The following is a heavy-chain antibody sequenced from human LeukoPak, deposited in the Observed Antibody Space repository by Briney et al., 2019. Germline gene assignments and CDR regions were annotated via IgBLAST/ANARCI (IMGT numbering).Heavy chain of an antibody. V-gene: IGHV3-53*01. D-gene: IGHD4-17*01. CDR3: ARTNPVYGDYDY. J-gene: IGHJ4*02. CDR1: GFSVNGNY. Sequence: PGGSLRLSCAVSGFSVNGNYMSWVRQAPGKGLQWVSVMFPDGRTYYADSVKGRFTISRDLARNTLLLQMHSLRPDDTAVHYCARTNPVYGDYDYWGQGTLVTVSS. CDR2: MFPDGRT.